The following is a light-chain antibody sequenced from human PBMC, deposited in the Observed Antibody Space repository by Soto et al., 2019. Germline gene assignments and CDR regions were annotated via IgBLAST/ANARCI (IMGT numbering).Light chain of an antibody. CDR2: ATS. CDR1: QSINSY. J-gene: IGKJ4*01. V-gene: IGKV1-39*01. Sequence: DSQMTPSPSSLSASVGARVTITCRARQSINSYVNWYQEKPGTAPKLQLYATSSLQNWVPPRFSGSGSGTDFTLNISSLQPDDFAAYYCQQSFNTPLTFGGGTTVQI. CDR3: QQSFNTPLT.